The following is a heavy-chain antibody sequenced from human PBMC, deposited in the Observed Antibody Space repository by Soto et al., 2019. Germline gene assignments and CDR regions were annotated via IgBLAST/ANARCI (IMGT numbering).Heavy chain of an antibody. CDR1: GYTFTSYG. D-gene: IGHD3-3*01. V-gene: IGHV1-18*01. CDR2: ISVYNGNT. CDR3: ARVYDFWSGYSNPFDY. J-gene: IGHJ4*02. Sequence: ASVKVSCKASGYTFTSYGISCVRQAPGQGLEWMGWISVYNGNTNYAQKLQGRVTMTTDTSTSTAYMELRSLRSDDTAVYYCARVYDFWSGYSNPFDYWXQGTPVTVSS.